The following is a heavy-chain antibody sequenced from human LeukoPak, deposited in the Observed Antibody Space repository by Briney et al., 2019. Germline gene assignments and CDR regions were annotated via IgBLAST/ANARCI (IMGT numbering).Heavy chain of an antibody. CDR2: ISSSSSTI. CDR3: ARARYSSSWYFDY. V-gene: IGHV3-48*02. J-gene: IGHJ4*02. CDR1: GFTFSSYS. D-gene: IGHD6-13*01. Sequence: GGSLRLSCAASGFTFSSYSMNWARQAPGKGLEWVSYISSSSSTIYYADSVKGRFTISRDNAKNSLYLQMNSLRDEDTAVYYCARARYSSSWYFDYWGQGTLVTVSS.